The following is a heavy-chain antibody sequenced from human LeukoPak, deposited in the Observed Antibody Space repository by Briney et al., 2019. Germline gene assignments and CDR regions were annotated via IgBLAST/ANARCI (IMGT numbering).Heavy chain of an antibody. J-gene: IGHJ4*02. V-gene: IGHV3-7*01. CDR1: GFAFGSYW. D-gene: IGHD5-24*01. Sequence: GGSLRLSCVGSGFAFGSYWMSWARQAPGKGLEWVAKMNRDGSQRDYVDSVKGRFTISRDNAKNSLYLQMNSLRAEDTAVYYCARETRDGYNYFGYWGQGTLVTVSS. CDR3: ARETRDGYNYFGY. CDR2: MNRDGSQR.